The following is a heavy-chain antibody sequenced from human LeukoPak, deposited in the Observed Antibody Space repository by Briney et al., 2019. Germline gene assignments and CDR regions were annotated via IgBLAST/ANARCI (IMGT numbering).Heavy chain of an antibody. CDR3: ARLFGGVTTFDY. CDR1: GFTFGNFW. Sequence: GGSLRLSCAASGFTFGNFWMSWVRQAPGRGLQWVASMKGDGSLIYYVDSAKGRFTISRDNARNSLYLQMNSLRAEDTAVYYCARLFGGVTTFDYWGQGALVTVSS. D-gene: IGHD1-1*01. J-gene: IGHJ4*02. V-gene: IGHV3-7*01. CDR2: MKGDGSLI.